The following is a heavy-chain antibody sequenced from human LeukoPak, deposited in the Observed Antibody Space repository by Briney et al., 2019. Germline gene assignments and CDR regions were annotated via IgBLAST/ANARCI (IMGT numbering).Heavy chain of an antibody. CDR1: GFTFSSYS. CDR2: ISSSSSTI. CDR3: ARGRLQGLYYMDV. V-gene: IGHV3-48*04. Sequence: GGSLRLFCAASGFTFSSYSMSWVRQAPGKGLEWVSYISSSSSTIYYADSVKGRFTISRDNAKNSLYLQMNSLRAEDTAVYYCARGRLQGLYYMDVWGKGTTVTVSS. D-gene: IGHD5-24*01. J-gene: IGHJ6*03.